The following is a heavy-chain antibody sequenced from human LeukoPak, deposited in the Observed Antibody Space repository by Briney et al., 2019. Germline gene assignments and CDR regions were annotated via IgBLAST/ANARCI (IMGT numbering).Heavy chain of an antibody. CDR2: IYSGGST. CDR1: GFSVSNNY. V-gene: IGHV3-66*01. J-gene: IGHJ1*01. D-gene: IGHD2-15*01. Sequence: GGSLRLSCAASGFSVSNNYMSWVRQAPGKGVEGGSDIYSGGSTFYADSVKGRFTISRDNSKNTLYLQMNSLRAEDTAVYYCGSDSYSPEYFQHWGQGTLVTVSS. CDR3: GSDSYSPEYFQH.